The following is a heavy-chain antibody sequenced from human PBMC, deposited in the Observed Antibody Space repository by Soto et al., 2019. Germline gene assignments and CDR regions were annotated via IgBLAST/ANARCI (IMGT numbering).Heavy chain of an antibody. V-gene: IGHV1-69*13. CDR2: IISIPGPA. CDR1: GASFNSFA. Sequence: ASVKVSCKASGASFNSFAISWVRQAPGQGLEWMGGIISIPGPATYALKFRGRVTITADESTTAAYMELSNLRSEDTAVYYCARDGAGYCTPTTCYTPFDYWGQGTLVTVSS. J-gene: IGHJ4*02. D-gene: IGHD2-8*01. CDR3: ARDGAGYCTPTTCYTPFDY.